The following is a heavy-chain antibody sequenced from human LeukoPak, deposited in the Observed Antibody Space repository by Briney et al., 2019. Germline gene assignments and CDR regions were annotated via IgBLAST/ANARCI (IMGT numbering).Heavy chain of an antibody. V-gene: IGHV4-34*01. D-gene: IGHD3-22*01. CDR3: ASGLGSSGYFTYFDY. CDR2: INHSGST. J-gene: IGHJ4*02. CDR1: GGSFSGYY. Sequence: SETLSLTCAVYGGSFSGYYWSWIRQPPGKGLEWIGEINHSGSTNYNPSLKSRVTIPVDTSKNQFSLKLSSVTAADTAVYYCASGLGSSGYFTYFDYWGQGTLVTVSS.